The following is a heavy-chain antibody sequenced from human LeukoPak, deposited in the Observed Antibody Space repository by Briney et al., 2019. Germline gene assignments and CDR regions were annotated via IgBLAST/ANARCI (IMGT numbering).Heavy chain of an antibody. V-gene: IGHV4-39*06. CDR2: IFSSGST. CDR1: GGSLNSFSHY. CDR3: ARGLAHGGIANWFDP. J-gene: IGHJ5*02. D-gene: IGHD2-21*01. Sequence: SETLSLICSVPGGSLNSFSHYWAWIRQPPGKGLEWIGCIFSSGSTYYNPSLQSRVTFSLDKSNNHFALKLTSLTAADTAVYYCARGLAHGGIANWFDPWGQGTLVIVSS.